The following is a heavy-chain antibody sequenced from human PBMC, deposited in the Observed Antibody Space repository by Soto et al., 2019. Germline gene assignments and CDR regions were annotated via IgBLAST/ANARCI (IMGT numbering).Heavy chain of an antibody. J-gene: IGHJ6*02. Sequence: SETLSLTCAVYGGSFSGYYWSWIRQPPGKGLEWIGEINHSGSTNYNPSLKSRVTISVDTSKNQFSLRLSSVTAADTAVYYCARGVMVRGVIILGNPYYYYGMDVWGQGTTVTVS. CDR1: GGSFSGYY. V-gene: IGHV4-34*01. CDR2: INHSGST. CDR3: ARGVMVRGVIILGNPYYYYGMDV. D-gene: IGHD3-10*01.